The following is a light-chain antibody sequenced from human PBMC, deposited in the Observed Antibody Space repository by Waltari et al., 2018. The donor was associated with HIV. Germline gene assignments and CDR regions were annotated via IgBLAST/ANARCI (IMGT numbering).Light chain of an antibody. V-gene: IGKV3-20*01. CDR3: QQYGSSVT. J-gene: IGKJ3*01. CDR1: QSISSSS. Sequence: EIVLTQSPGTLSLSPGERATLPCRASQSISSSSLAWYQQKPGQAPRVLIYGASSRATGIPDRFRGSGSGTDFTLTISRLEPEDFAVYYCQQYGSSVTFGPGTKVDIK. CDR2: GAS.